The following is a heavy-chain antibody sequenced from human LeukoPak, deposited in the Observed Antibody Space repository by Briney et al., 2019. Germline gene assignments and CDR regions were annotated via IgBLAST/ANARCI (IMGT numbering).Heavy chain of an antibody. V-gene: IGHV4-34*01. CDR1: GGSFSGYY. Sequence: SETLSLTCAVYGGSFSGYYWSWIRQPPGKGLEWIGEINHSGSSNYNPSLKSRVTISVDTSKNQSSLKLSSVTAADTAVYYCARGGDGYIYYFDYWGQGTLVTVSS. CDR3: ARGGDGYIYYFDY. J-gene: IGHJ4*02. CDR2: INHSGSS. D-gene: IGHD5-24*01.